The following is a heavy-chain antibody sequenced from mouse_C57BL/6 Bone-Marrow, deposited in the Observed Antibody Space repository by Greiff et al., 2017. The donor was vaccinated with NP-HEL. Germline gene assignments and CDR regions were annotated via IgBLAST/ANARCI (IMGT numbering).Heavy chain of an antibody. J-gene: IGHJ3*01. CDR3: ARWDYGSSSWFAY. Sequence: QVQLQQSGAELARPGASVKLSCKASGYTFTSYGISWVKQRTGQGLEWIGKLYPRSGNNNYNETFKGQATLTADNASSTAYMELRSLTSEDSAVYFCARWDYGSSSWFAYWGQGTLVTVSA. CDR1: GYTFTSYG. CDR2: LYPRSGNN. V-gene: IGHV1-81*01. D-gene: IGHD1-1*01.